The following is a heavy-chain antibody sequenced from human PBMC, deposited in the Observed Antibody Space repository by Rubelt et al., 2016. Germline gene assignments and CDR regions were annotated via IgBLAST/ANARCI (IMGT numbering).Heavy chain of an antibody. D-gene: IGHD3-3*01. CDR1: GGSFRDNS. V-gene: IGHV4-34*01. CDR2: VNRNGRT. Sequence: QVQLNQWGAGLLKPSETLSLTCAVYGGSFRDNSWNWIRQSPGKGLEWIGEVNRNGRTNYAPSLKSRVTISLDTSKIHLSRELSSVTAADTAMYYCAWTSWNGYSNVDHWGQGTLVTVSS. J-gene: IGHJ4*02. CDR3: AWTSWNGYSNVDH.